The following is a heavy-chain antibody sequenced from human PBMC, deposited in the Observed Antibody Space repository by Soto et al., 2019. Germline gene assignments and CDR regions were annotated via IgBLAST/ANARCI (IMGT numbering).Heavy chain of an antibody. D-gene: IGHD4-17*01. CDR1: GGTFSSYA. CDR3: ARDLTTVTPGDAFDI. CDR2: IIPIFGTV. Sequence: QVQLVQSGAEVKKPGSSVKVSCKASGGTFSSYAISWVRQAPGQGLEWMGGIIPIFGTVNYAQRFQGRVTITADESTSTAYMEMSSLRSEDTAVYYCARDLTTVTPGDAFDILGQGTMVTDSS. J-gene: IGHJ3*02. V-gene: IGHV1-69*01.